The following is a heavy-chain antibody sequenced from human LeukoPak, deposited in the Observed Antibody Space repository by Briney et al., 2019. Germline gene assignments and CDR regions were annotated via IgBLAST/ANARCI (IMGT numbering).Heavy chain of an antibody. CDR3: ARGGIAAAGPIDS. J-gene: IGHJ4*02. CDR2: ISSTSIYT. Sequence: GGSLRLSCAASGFTFSDFYMTWIRQAPWKGLEWVSYISSTSIYTKYADSLKGRFTISRDNAKNSLYLQMSSLRAEDTAVYYCARGGIAAAGPIDSWGQGTLVTVSS. D-gene: IGHD6-13*01. V-gene: IGHV3-11*05. CDR1: GFTFSDFY.